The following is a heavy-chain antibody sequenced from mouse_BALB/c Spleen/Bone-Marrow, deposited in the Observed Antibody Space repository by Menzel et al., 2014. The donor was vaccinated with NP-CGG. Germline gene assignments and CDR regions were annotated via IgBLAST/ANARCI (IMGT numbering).Heavy chain of an antibody. CDR1: GYTFSSYW. J-gene: IGHJ3*01. CDR3: AREFAY. Sequence: VMLVESGAELMKPVASVKISCKATGYTFSSYWIEWVKQRPGHGLEWIGEILPGSGSTNYNEEFKGKATFTADTSSNTAYMQLSSLTSEDSAVYYCAREFAYWGQGTLVTVSA. V-gene: IGHV1-9*01. CDR2: ILPGSGST.